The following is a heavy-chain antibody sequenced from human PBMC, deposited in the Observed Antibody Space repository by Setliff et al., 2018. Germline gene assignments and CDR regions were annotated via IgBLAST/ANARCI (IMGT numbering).Heavy chain of an antibody. CDR1: GYTFTNYG. CDR3: SRLVRYCTTTTCQRASGDDY. V-gene: IGHV1-18*01. Sequence: GASVKVSCKASGYTFTNYGVTWVRQAPGQGLEWMGWISPYSGNTYYAPELQGRVTLTTDTSTTTAYLGLRSLTSDDTAVYYCSRLVRYCTTTTCQRASGDDYWGQGTLVTVSS. D-gene: IGHD2-8*01. CDR2: ISPYSGNT. J-gene: IGHJ4*02.